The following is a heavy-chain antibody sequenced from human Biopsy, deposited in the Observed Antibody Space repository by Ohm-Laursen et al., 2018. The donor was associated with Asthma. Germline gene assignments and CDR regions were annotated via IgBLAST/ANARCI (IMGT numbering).Heavy chain of an antibody. D-gene: IGHD3-16*01. CDR2: ITSNSSYI. V-gene: IGHV3-21*01. Sequence: SLRLSCAASGFTFSGYTMNWVRQAPGKGLEWVSSITSNSSYIFYADSVKGRFTISRDNARNSLYLQMNSLRAEDTAVYYCARDAPSGGYIDSWGLGTLVTVSS. J-gene: IGHJ4*02. CDR1: GFTFSGYT. CDR3: ARDAPSGGYIDS.